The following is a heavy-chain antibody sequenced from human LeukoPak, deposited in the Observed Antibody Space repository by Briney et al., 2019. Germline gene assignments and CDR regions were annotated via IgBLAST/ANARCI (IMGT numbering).Heavy chain of an antibody. V-gene: IGHV4-59*11. CDR1: GESISTPY. CDR2: IYYSGRT. CDR3: ARDIAATGNLDC. D-gene: IGHD6-13*01. J-gene: IGHJ4*02. Sequence: SETLSVTCTVSGESISTPYWSGLRQPPGKGLEWIGYIYYSGRTIYNPSLKSRVTISVDTSMAVDTSKIQVSLNLASTPAAATAVYYCARDIAATGNLDCWGQGTLVTVSS.